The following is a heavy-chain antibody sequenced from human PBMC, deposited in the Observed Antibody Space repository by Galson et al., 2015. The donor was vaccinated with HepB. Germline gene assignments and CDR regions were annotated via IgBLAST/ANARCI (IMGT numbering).Heavy chain of an antibody. J-gene: IGHJ4*02. Sequence: ETLSLTCTVSGGSISSSSYYWGWIRQPPGKGLEWIGSIYYSGSTHYNPSLKSRVTISVDTSKNQFSLRLSSVTAADTAVYYCARRGQWLGHYYFDYWGQGTLVTVSS. D-gene: IGHD6-19*01. CDR2: IYYSGST. CDR3: ARRGQWLGHYYFDY. CDR1: GGSISSSSYY. V-gene: IGHV4-39*01.